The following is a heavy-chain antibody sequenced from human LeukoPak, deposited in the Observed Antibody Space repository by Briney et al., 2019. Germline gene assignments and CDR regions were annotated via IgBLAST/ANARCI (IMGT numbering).Heavy chain of an antibody. CDR1: GGSISSGDYY. Sequence: SQTLSLTCTVSGGSISSGDYYWSWIRQPPGKGLEWIWEINHSGSTNYNPSLKSRVTISVDTSKNQFSLKLSSVTAADTAVYYCARGGGYSYGWDYYGMDVWGKGTTVTVSS. J-gene: IGHJ6*04. CDR2: INHSGST. CDR3: ARGGGYSYGWDYYGMDV. D-gene: IGHD5-18*01. V-gene: IGHV4-30-4*01.